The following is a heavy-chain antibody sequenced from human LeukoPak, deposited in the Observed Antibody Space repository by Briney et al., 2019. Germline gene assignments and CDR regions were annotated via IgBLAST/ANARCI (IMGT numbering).Heavy chain of an antibody. J-gene: IGHJ4*02. Sequence: GTSVKVSCKASGFTFTSSAVQWVRQARGQRLEWIGRIVVGSGNTNYAQKFQERVTITRDMSTSTAYMELSSLRSEDTAVYYCAADRDSSGWKPWLRSNYWGQGTLVTVSS. V-gene: IGHV1-58*01. D-gene: IGHD6-19*01. CDR3: AADRDSSGWKPWLRSNY. CDR2: IVVGSGNT. CDR1: GFTFTSSA.